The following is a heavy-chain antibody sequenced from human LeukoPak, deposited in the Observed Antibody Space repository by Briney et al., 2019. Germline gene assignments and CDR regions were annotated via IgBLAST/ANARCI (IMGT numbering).Heavy chain of an antibody. CDR3: ARVKGFQNCGGCGFDP. V-gene: IGHV3-30-3*01. CDR2: ISYDGSNK. J-gene: IGHJ5*02. D-gene: IGHD2-21*01. Sequence: GGSLRLSCAASGFTFSSYAMHWVRQAPGKGLEWVAVISYDGSNKYYADSVKGRFTISRDNAKDTLYLQMNSLRVEDTAVYYCARVKGFQNCGGCGFDPWGQGTLVTVSS. CDR1: GFTFSSYA.